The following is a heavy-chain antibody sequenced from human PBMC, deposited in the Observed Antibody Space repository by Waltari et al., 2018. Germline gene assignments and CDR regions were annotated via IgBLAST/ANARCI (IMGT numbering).Heavy chain of an antibody. CDR3: ARQQGIAAAGPKQLFDI. CDR1: GGSISSGSYY. J-gene: IGHJ3*02. Sequence: QVQLQESGPGLVKPSQTLSLTCTVSGGSISSGSYYWSWIRQPAGKGLEWIGYIYTSGSTNYNPSLKSRVTISVDTSKNQFSLKLSSVTAADTAVYYCARQQGIAAAGPKQLFDIWGQGTMVTVSS. D-gene: IGHD6-13*01. V-gene: IGHV4-61*09. CDR2: IYTSGST.